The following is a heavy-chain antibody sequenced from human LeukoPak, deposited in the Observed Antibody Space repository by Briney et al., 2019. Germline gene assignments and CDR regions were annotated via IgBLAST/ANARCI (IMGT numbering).Heavy chain of an antibody. J-gene: IGHJ4*02. CDR1: GFTFSSYW. D-gene: IGHD4/OR15-4a*01. V-gene: IGHV3-7*01. Sequence: GGSLRLSCAASGFTFSSYWMTWVRQTPGKGLEWVANIKHDGSEDYFVDSVKGRFTISRDNAENSLHLQMSRLRAEDTAVYYCARSANYGGHAFFDYWGQGILVIVSS. CDR2: IKHDGSED. CDR3: ARSANYGGHAFFDY.